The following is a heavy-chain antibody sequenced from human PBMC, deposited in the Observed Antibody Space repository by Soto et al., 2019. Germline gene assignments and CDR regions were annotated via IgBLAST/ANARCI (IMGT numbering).Heavy chain of an antibody. CDR1: GGSISSGDYY. V-gene: IGHV4-30-4*02. Sequence: SETLSLTCTVSGGSISSGDYYWSWIRQPPGKGLEWIGYIYYSGSTYYNPSLKSRVTMSVDTSKNQFSLRLSSVTAADTAIYYCATRITVFGLLIPPFDPWGQGTQVTVSS. CDR2: IYYSGST. J-gene: IGHJ5*02. CDR3: ATRITVFGLLIPPFDP. D-gene: IGHD3-3*01.